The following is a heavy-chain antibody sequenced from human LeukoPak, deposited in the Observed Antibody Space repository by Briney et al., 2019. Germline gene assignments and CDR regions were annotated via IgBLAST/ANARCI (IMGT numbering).Heavy chain of an antibody. J-gene: IGHJ6*02. CDR1: GGSISTYY. Sequence: SETLSLTCTVSGGSISTYYWSWIRQPAGKGLEWIGRIYISGSTDYNASLKSRVTMSVDTSKNQFSLKLSSVTAADTAVYYCARDGFYCSSTSCSFYYYYGMDVWGQGTTVTVSS. CDR2: IYISGST. D-gene: IGHD2-2*01. V-gene: IGHV4-4*07. CDR3: ARDGFYCSSTSCSFYYYYGMDV.